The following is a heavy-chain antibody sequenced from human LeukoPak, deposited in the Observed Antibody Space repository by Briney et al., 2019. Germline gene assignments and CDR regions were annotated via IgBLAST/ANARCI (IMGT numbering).Heavy chain of an antibody. CDR1: GFTFISYW. Sequence: GGSLRLSCAASGFTFISYWMHWVRQAPGKGLVWVSRINRGGSSTDYADSVKGRFTISRDNAKNTLYLQMNSLRGEDTAVYFCARDAPGNTALDYWGQGTLVTVSS. J-gene: IGHJ4*02. V-gene: IGHV3-74*01. CDR2: INRGGSST. CDR3: ARDAPGNTALDY. D-gene: IGHD5-18*01.